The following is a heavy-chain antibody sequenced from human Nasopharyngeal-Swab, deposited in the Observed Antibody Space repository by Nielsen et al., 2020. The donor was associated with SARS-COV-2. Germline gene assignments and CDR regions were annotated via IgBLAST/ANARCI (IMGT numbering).Heavy chain of an antibody. CDR3: ARDQYYDSSGYYYYGMDV. Sequence: GESLKIFCAASGFTFSSYWMSWVRQAPGKGPEWVANIKQDGSEKYYVDSVEGRFTISRDNAKNSLYLQMNSLRAEDTAVYYCARDQYYDSSGYYYYGMDVWGQGTTVTVSS. V-gene: IGHV3-7*01. CDR1: GFTFSSYW. J-gene: IGHJ6*02. D-gene: IGHD3-22*01. CDR2: IKQDGSEK.